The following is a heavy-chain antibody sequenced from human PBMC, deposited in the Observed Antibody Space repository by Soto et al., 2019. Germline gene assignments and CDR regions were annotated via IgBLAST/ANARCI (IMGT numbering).Heavy chain of an antibody. D-gene: IGHD5-12*01. Sequence: KPSETLSLTCTVSGGSIRSYYWSWIRQPAGKGLEWIGRIYTSGSTNYNPSLKSRVTMSVDTSKNQFSLKLSSVTAADTAVYYCARDRGDGYNSDYFDYWGQGTLVTVSS. CDR2: IYTSGST. J-gene: IGHJ4*02. CDR3: ARDRGDGYNSDYFDY. CDR1: GGSIRSYY. V-gene: IGHV4-4*07.